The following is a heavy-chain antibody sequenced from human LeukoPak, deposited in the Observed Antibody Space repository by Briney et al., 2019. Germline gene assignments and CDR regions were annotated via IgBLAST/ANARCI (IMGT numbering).Heavy chain of an antibody. Sequence: SETLSLTCAVYGGSFSGYYWSWIRQPPGKGLEWIGEINHSGSTNYNPSLKSRVTISVDTSKNQFSLKLSSVTAADTAVYYCASYHSSGPPYFGYWGQGTLVTVSS. CDR2: INHSGST. V-gene: IGHV4-34*01. CDR1: GGSFSGYY. CDR3: ASYHSSGPPYFGY. D-gene: IGHD6-19*01. J-gene: IGHJ4*02.